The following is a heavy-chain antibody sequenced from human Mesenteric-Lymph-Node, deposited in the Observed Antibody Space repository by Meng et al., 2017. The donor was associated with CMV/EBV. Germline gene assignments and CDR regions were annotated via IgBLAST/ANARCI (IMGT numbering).Heavy chain of an antibody. V-gene: IGHV3-23*01. CDR2: ISGSGGST. J-gene: IGHJ4*02. CDR3: AKDGLALRTPRNNYFDY. D-gene: IGHD1-14*01. Sequence: GGSLRLSCAASGFTFSSYAMSWVRQAPGKGLEWVSAISGSGGSTYYADSVKGRFTISRDNSKNTLYPQMNSLRAEDTAVYYCAKDGLALRTPRNNYFDYWGQGTLVTVSS. CDR1: GFTFSSYA.